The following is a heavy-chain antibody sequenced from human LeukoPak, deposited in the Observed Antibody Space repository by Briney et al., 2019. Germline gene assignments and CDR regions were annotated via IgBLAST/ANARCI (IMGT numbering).Heavy chain of an antibody. CDR1: GFTFSSYG. D-gene: IGHD3-10*01. J-gene: IGHJ3*02. CDR3: AKVVRRILGAFDI. CDR2: ISSSSSTI. V-gene: IGHV3-48*04. Sequence: GGSLRLSCAASGFTFSSYGMTWVRQAPGKGLEWVSYISSSSSTIYYADSVKGRFTISRDNAKNSLYLQMNSLRAEDTAVYYCAKVVRRILGAFDIWGQGTMVTVSS.